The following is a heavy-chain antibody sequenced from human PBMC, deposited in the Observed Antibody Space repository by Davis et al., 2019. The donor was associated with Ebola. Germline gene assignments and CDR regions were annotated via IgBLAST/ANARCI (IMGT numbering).Heavy chain of an antibody. CDR1: GYTCTSYD. CDR3: ARRDCSSTSCYFSYYYGMDV. V-gene: IGHV1-8*01. J-gene: IGHJ6*02. Sequence: ASVKVSCKASGYTCTSYDINWVRQATGQGLEWMGWMNPNSGNTGYAQKFQGRVTMTRNTSISTAYMELSSLRSEDTAVYYCARRDCSSTSCYFSYYYGMDVWGQGTTVTVSS. D-gene: IGHD2-2*01. CDR2: MNPNSGNT.